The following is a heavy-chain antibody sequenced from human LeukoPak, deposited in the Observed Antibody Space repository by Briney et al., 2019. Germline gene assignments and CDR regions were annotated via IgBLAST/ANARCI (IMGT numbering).Heavy chain of an antibody. CDR2: ISYDGSNK. CDR1: GFTFSSYG. Sequence: PGGSLRLSCAASGFTFSSYGMHWVRQAPGKGLEWVAVISYDGSNKYYADSVKGRFTISRDNSKNTLYLQMNSLRAEDTAVYYCAKDRNYYDSSGPDYWGQGTLVTVSS. CDR3: AKDRNYYDSSGPDY. V-gene: IGHV3-30*18. D-gene: IGHD3-22*01. J-gene: IGHJ4*02.